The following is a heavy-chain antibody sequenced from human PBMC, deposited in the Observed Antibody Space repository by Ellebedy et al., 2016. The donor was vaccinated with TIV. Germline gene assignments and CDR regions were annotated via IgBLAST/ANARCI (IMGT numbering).Heavy chain of an antibody. Sequence: ASVKVSCKASGFTFSTSAIQWVRQARGQPLEWTGWLVLGSGNTNCAPKFQERVTITRDVSTSTAYMELSSLTSEDTAVYYCAKEGYYDSSGYNIDSWGQGTLVSVSS. J-gene: IGHJ4*02. D-gene: IGHD3-22*01. CDR1: GFTFSTSA. CDR2: LVLGSGNT. CDR3: AKEGYYDSSGYNIDS. V-gene: IGHV1-58*02.